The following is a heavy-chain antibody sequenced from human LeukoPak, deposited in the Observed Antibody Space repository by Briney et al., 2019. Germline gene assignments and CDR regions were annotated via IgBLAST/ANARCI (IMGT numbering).Heavy chain of an antibody. CDR1: GGSISSYY. D-gene: IGHD3-22*01. CDR2: IYYSGST. V-gene: IGHV4-59*01. Sequence: SETLSLTCTVSGGSISSYYWSWIRQPPGKGLEWIGYIYYSGSTNYNPSLKSRVTISVDTSKNQFSLKLSSVTAADTAVYYCAKHRFESGGYHSTDWGQGTLVTVSS. CDR3: AKHRFESGGYHSTD. J-gene: IGHJ4*02.